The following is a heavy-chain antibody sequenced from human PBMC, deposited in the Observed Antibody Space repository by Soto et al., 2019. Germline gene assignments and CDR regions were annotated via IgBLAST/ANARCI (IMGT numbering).Heavy chain of an antibody. D-gene: IGHD5-18*01. CDR2: INAGNGNT. CDR1: GYTFTSYA. J-gene: IGHJ6*02. CDR3: ARDSWGWLQLDYYYYGMDV. Sequence: QVQLVQSGAEVKKPGASVKVSCKASGYTFTSYAMHWVRQAPGQRLEWMGWINAGNGNTKYSQKFQGRVTITRDTSASTAYMELSSLRSEDTAVYYCARDSWGWLQLDYYYYGMDVWGQGTTVTVSS. V-gene: IGHV1-3*01.